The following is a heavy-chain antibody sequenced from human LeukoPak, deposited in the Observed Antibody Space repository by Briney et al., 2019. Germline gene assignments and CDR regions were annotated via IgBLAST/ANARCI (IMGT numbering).Heavy chain of an antibody. CDR2: ISGSGGST. J-gene: IGHJ4*02. Sequence: ETLSLTCTVSGGSISSYYWSWVRQAPGKGLEWVSAISGSGGSTYYADSVKGRFTISRDNSKNTLYLQMNSLRAEDTAVYYCAKESDYGGNSGFDYWGQGTLVTVSS. V-gene: IGHV3-23*01. CDR1: GGSISSYY. CDR3: AKESDYGGNSGFDY. D-gene: IGHD4-23*01.